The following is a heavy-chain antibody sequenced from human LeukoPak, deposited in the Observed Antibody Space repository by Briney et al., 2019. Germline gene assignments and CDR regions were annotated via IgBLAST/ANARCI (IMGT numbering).Heavy chain of an antibody. CDR3: ATIDYGAFDI. V-gene: IGHV3-21*01. Sequence: PGGSLRLSCAASGFTFSSYNINWVRQAPGKGLEWVSSISSSSSYIYYADSVKGRFTISRDNAKNSLYLQMNSLRAEDTAVYYCATIDYGAFDIWGQGTMVTVSS. CDR2: ISSSSSYI. D-gene: IGHD4-17*01. CDR1: GFTFSSYN. J-gene: IGHJ3*02.